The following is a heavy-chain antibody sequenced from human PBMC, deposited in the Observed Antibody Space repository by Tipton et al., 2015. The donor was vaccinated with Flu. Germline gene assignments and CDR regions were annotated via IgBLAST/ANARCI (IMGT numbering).Heavy chain of an antibody. V-gene: IGHV1-46*01. D-gene: IGHD1-1*01. Sequence: QLVQSGAEVKTPGASVKVSCKASGYTFTSYNMHWVRQAPGQGLEWMGIIYPAGGGISYAQKFQGRVIMTRDRSTGTVHMELSTLRSDDTAMYYCAGDKGGGTYTFDVWGQGTMVTVSS. CDR1: GYTFTSYN. CDR3: AGDKGGGTYTFDV. J-gene: IGHJ3*01. CDR2: IYPAGGGI.